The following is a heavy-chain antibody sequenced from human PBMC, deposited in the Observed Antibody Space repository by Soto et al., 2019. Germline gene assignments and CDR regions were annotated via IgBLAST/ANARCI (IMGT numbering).Heavy chain of an antibody. D-gene: IGHD5-18*01. V-gene: IGHV3-23*01. J-gene: IGHJ4*02. CDR3: ARTLYSYGTDY. CDR2: IRGSGDST. CDR1: GFTFSSYA. Sequence: PGGSLRLSCAASGFTFSSYAMSWVRQAPGKGLEWVSAIRGSGDSTYYADSVKGRFTISRDNSKNTLYLQMNSLRAEDTAVYYCARTLYSYGTDYWGQGTPVTVSS.